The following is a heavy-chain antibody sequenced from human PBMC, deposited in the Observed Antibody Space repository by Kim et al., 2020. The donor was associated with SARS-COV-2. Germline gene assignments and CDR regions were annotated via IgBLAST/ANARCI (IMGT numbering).Heavy chain of an antibody. D-gene: IGHD3-16*01. CDR1: GFIFSDYY. J-gene: IGHJ1*01. V-gene: IGHV3-11*05. Sequence: GGSLRLSCATSGFIFSDYYMSWIRQAPGKGLEWISYISSGVSNTNYADSVKGRFTISRDNAKNSLYLEMNSLRAEDTAVYYCSRDWGREISDHWGQGTLVPVSS. CDR3: SRDWGREISDH. CDR2: ISSGVSNT.